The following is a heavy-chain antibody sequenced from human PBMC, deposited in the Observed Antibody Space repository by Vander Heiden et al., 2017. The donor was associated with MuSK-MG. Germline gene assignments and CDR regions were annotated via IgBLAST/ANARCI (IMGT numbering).Heavy chain of an antibody. D-gene: IGHD2-15*01. CDR1: GYTFTSHA. Sequence: QVQLVQPGAEVKKPGASVKVSCKVSGYTFTSHAMHWVRQAPGQRLEWMGWINAGNGNTKYSQKFQGRVTITRDTSASTAYMELSSLRSEDTAVYYCARDRLRDIVVVVAASGLYGMDVWGQGTTVTVSS. J-gene: IGHJ6*02. CDR2: INAGNGNT. V-gene: IGHV1-3*01. CDR3: ARDRLRDIVVVVAASGLYGMDV.